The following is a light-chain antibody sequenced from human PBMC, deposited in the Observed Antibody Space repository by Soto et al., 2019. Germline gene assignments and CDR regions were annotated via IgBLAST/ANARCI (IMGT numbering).Light chain of an antibody. J-gene: IGKJ1*01. CDR3: QQYGSSPT. CDR1: QSVSSSF. Sequence: EIVLTQSPGTLSLSPGERATLSCRASQSVSSSFFAWYQQKPGQAPRLLIYGASSRSNGSPDRFSGSGSGTDFTLTISRLEPEDFALYYCQQYGSSPTFGQGTKVEIK. CDR2: GAS. V-gene: IGKV3-20*01.